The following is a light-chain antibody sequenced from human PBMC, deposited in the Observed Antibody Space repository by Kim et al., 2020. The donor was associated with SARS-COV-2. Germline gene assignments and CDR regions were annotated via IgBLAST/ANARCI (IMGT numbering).Light chain of an antibody. J-gene: IGKJ1*01. CDR3: QQYGNLPRT. CDR2: GAS. V-gene: IGKV3-20*01. Sequence: SPGERATLSCRASQSISSSSLAWYQKKPGQARRLLIYGASSRATGIPDRFSGSGSGTDFTITISRLEPEDFALYYCQQYGNLPRTFGQGTKVDIK. CDR1: QSISSSS.